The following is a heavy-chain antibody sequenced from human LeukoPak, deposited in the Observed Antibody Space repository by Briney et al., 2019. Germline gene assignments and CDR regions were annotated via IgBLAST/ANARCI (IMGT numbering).Heavy chain of an antibody. D-gene: IGHD3-10*01. CDR2: IYHSGST. CDR3: ARDLTAYGSGSYDY. J-gene: IGHJ4*02. Sequence: SETLSLTCTVSGGSISSSSYYWGWIRQPPGKGLEWIGSIYHSGSTYYNPSLKSRVTISVDTSKNQFSLKLNSVTAADTAVYYCARDLTAYGSGSYDYWGQGTLVTVSS. CDR1: GGSISSSSYY. V-gene: IGHV4-39*07.